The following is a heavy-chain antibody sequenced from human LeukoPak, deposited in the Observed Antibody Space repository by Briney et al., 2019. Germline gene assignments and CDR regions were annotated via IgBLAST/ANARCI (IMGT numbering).Heavy chain of an antibody. Sequence: TGGSLRLSCAASGFTFSSYWMHRVRQAPGKGLMWVSHINNDGSTTTYADSVKGRFTISRDNAKNTLYLQMNSLRAEDTALYYCARGTAGFDPWGQGTLVTASS. CDR2: INNDGSTT. CDR3: ARGTAGFDP. V-gene: IGHV3-74*01. CDR1: GFTFSSYW. J-gene: IGHJ5*02.